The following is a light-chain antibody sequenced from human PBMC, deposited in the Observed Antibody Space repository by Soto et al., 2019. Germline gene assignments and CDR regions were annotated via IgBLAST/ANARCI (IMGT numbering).Light chain of an antibody. CDR1: RGIIEW. V-gene: IGKV1-5*01. CDR2: DAS. J-gene: IGKJ1*01. CDR3: QQYGNHSQM. Sequence: DSELTHSRSSLSQSGGDRVTTTCLASRGIIEWLAWYQQKPGKAPKLLIFDASSLKSGVPSRFSGSGSGTEITLTISSLQPDDVATYYCQQYGNHSQMFGSGTKVDI.